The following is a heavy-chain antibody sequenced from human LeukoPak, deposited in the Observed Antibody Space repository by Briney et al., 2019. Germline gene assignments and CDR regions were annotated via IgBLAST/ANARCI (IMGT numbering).Heavy chain of an antibody. CDR2: INSDGSSI. V-gene: IGHV3-74*01. CDR1: GFTFSSHW. Sequence: GGSLRLSCAASGFTFSSHWMHWVRQAPGKGLVWVSRINSDGSSISYADSVKGRFTSSRDSAKNSLYLQMNSLRVEDTAVYYCARDMAGTYGMDVWGQGTTVTVSS. J-gene: IGHJ6*02. CDR3: ARDMAGTYGMDV. D-gene: IGHD3-10*01.